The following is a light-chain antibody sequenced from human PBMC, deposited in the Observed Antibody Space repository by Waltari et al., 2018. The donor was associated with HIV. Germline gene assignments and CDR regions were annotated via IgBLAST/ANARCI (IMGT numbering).Light chain of an antibody. J-gene: IGKJ2*01. V-gene: IGKV2-28*01. CDR2: LGI. CDR3: MQALQTPHT. Sequence: EIGITQSPFSLPVTPGDPASIPCRPCQSLFHRSEYNFLGWYLQKPGQSPQLLISLGINRASGVPDMFSGSASGTDFILQISRVEAEDVGVYYCMQALQTPHTFGQGTKLE. CDR1: QSLFHRSEYNF.